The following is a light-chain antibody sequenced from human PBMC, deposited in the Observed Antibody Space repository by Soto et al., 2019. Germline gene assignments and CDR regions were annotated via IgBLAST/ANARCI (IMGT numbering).Light chain of an antibody. CDR2: GAS. CDR3: QQYGSSQT. J-gene: IGKJ1*01. V-gene: IGKV3-20*01. Sequence: EIAFTQFPGTMSLSPGERATLSCRASQSVSSSYLAWYQQKPGQAPRLLIYGASSRATGIPDRFSGSGSGTDFTLTISRLEPEDFAVYYCQQYGSSQTFGQGTKVDIK. CDR1: QSVSSSY.